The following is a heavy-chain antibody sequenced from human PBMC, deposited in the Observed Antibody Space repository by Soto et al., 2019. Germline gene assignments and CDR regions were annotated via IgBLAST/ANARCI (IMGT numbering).Heavy chain of an antibody. CDR1: GFTFSSYA. D-gene: IGHD6-6*01. Sequence: PGGSLRLSCAASGFTFSSYAMHWVRQAPGKGLEWVAVISYDGSNKYYADSVKGRFTISRGNSKNTLYLQMNSLRAEDTAVYYCARVIAARPDGWYYYYGMDVWGQGTTVTVSS. CDR2: ISYDGSNK. V-gene: IGHV3-30-3*01. CDR3: ARVIAARPDGWYYYYGMDV. J-gene: IGHJ6*02.